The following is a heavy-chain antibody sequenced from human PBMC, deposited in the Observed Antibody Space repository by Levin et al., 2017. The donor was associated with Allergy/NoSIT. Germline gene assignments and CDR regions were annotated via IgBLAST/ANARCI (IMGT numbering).Heavy chain of an antibody. J-gene: IGHJ4*02. CDR1: GGSFSGYY. CDR2: INHSGST. D-gene: IGHD2-15*01. V-gene: IGHV4-34*01. Sequence: ESLKISCAVYGGSFSGYYWSWIRQPPGKGLEWIGEINHSGSTNYNPSLKSRVTISVDTSKNQFSLKLSSVTAADTAVYYCARGIGYNGYWGQGTLVTVSS. CDR3: ARGIGYNGY.